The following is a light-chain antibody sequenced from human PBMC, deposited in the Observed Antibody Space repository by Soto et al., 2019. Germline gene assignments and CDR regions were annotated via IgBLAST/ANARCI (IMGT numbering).Light chain of an antibody. CDR3: SAWDDSLSGPV. CDR1: SSNIGRYN. CDR2: TNN. Sequence: QSGLTQPPSASGTPGQRVTISCSGSSSNIGRYNVNWYQQLPGTAPTLLISTNNQRPAGVPDRCSGSKSGTSASLAISGRQSKDEEDDYCSAWDDSLSGPVFGGGTKLTVL. J-gene: IGLJ2*01. V-gene: IGLV1-44*01.